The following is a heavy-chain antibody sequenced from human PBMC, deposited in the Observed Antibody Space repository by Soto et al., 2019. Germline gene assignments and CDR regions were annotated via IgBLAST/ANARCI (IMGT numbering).Heavy chain of an antibody. V-gene: IGHV1-2*04. J-gene: IGHJ6*02. CDR3: ARDLKRITIFGVVIPDYYGMDV. CDR2: INPNSGGT. CDR1: GYTFTGYY. Sequence: SSVKVSCMASGYTFTGYYMPWVRQAPGQGLEWMVWINPNSGGTNYAQKFQGWVTMTRDTSISTAYMELSRLRSDDTAMYYCARDLKRITIFGVVIPDYYGMDVWGQGTTVTVSS. D-gene: IGHD3-3*01.